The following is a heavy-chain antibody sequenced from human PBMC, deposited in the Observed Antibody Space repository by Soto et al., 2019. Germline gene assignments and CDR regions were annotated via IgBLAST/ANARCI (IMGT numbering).Heavy chain of an antibody. Sequence: PGESLKISCKASGYSFTSYWIDWVRQMPGKGLEWMGIIYPRDSDIRYSPSFQGQVTISVAKSIRTAYLQWSSLQPSDTAIYYCPTTSPHGNFYYGLDVSRQGTTVTVSS. J-gene: IGHJ6*02. V-gene: IGHV5-51*01. D-gene: IGHD1-1*01. CDR3: PTTSPHGNFYYGLDV. CDR2: IYPRDSDI. CDR1: GYSFTSYW.